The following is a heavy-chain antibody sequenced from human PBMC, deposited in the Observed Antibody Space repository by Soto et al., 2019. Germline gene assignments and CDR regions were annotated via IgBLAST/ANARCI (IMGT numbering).Heavy chain of an antibody. J-gene: IGHJ4*02. D-gene: IGHD3-10*01. V-gene: IGHV3-23*01. CDR1: GFTFSSYA. CDR2: ISGSGGST. Sequence: EVQLLESGGGLVQPGGSLRLSCAASGFTFSSYAMSWVRQAPGKGLEWVSAISGSGGSTYYADSVKGRFTISRDNSKNTLYLQMNSLRVEDTAIYYCAKEEWLGESRGPNYWGQGTLVTVSS. CDR3: AKEEWLGESRGPNY.